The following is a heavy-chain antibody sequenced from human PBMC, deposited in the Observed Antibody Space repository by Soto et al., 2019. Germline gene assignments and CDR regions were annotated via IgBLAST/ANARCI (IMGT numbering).Heavy chain of an antibody. CDR1: GYTFTSYG. CDR3: ARDEPPLSMVTPYYYYGMDV. V-gene: IGHV1-18*01. Sequence: ASVKVSCKASGYTFTSYGISWVRQAPGQGLEWMGWISAYNGNTNYAQKLQGRVTMTTDTSTSTAYMELRSLRSDDTAVYYCARDEPPLSMVTPYYYYGMDVWGQGTTVTVSS. CDR2: ISAYNGNT. J-gene: IGHJ6*02. D-gene: IGHD5-18*01.